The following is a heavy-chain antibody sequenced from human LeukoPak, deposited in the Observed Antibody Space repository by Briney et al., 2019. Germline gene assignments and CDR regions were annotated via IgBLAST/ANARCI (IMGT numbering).Heavy chain of an antibody. D-gene: IGHD3-10*02. CDR3: AELGITMIGGV. J-gene: IGHJ6*04. CDR2: IYCCGCT. V-gene: IGHV3-66*01. CDR1: GFTFSCNY. Sequence: GSLRLSCAASGFTFSCNYMRWVRQAPGKGLEWVSVIYCCGCTCYADSVKGRFTISRDNAKNSLYLQMNSLRAEDTAVYYCAELGITMIGGVWGKGTTVTISS.